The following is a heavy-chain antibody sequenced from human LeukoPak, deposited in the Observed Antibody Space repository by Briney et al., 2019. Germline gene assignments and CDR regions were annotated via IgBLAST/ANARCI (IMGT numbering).Heavy chain of an antibody. CDR2: INHSGST. J-gene: IGHJ4*02. D-gene: IGHD3-10*01. V-gene: IGHV4-34*01. Sequence: SETLSLTCAVYGVSFSGYYWSWIRQPPGKGLEWIGEINHSGSTNYNPSLKSRVTISVDTSKNQFSLKLSSVTAADTAVYYCARSRRTYYSLTIYYFDYWGQGTLVTVSS. CDR3: ARSRRTYYSLTIYYFDY. CDR1: GVSFSGYY.